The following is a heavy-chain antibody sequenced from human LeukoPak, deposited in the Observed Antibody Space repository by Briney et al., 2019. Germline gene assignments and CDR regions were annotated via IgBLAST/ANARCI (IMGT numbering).Heavy chain of an antibody. J-gene: IGHJ4*02. CDR2: IYYSGST. V-gene: IGHV4-39*01. D-gene: IGHD1-14*01. Sequence: SETLSLTCTVSGGSITSSSYYWGWIRQPPGKELEWIGSIYYSGSTYYNPSLKSRVTISVATSKNQCSLRLSSVTAADTAVYYCARVFQGFDNWGQGTLVTVSS. CDR3: ARVFQGFDN. CDR1: GGSITSSSYY.